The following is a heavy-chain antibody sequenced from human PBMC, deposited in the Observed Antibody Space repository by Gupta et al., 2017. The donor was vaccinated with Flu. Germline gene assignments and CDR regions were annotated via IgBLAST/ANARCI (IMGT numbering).Heavy chain of an antibody. D-gene: IGHD3-3*01. CDR3: ARGRHIRRITIFGVVISPDAFDI. J-gene: IGHJ3*02. V-gene: IGHV4-34*01. Sequence: INHSGSTNYNPSLKSRVTISVDTSKNQFSLKLSSVTAADTAVYYCARGRHIRRITIFGVVISPDAFDIWGQGTMVTVSS. CDR2: INHSGST.